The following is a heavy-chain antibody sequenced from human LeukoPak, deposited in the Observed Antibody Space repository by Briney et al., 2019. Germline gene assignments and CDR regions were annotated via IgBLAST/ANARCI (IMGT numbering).Heavy chain of an antibody. Sequence: SQTLSLTCTVSGGSLSSGSDYWSWIRQSAGKGLEWIGRIYASGSTNYNPSLKSRVTISVDTSKNQFSLKLSSVTAADTAVYYCARRARRPEYSSGPNDLWWFDPWGQGTLVTVSS. CDR2: IYASGST. CDR3: ARRARRPEYSSGPNDLWWFDP. V-gene: IGHV4-61*02. D-gene: IGHD6-19*01. J-gene: IGHJ5*02. CDR1: GGSLSSGSDY.